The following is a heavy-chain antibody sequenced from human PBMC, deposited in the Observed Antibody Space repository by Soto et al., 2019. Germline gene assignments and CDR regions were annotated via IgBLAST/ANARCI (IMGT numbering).Heavy chain of an antibody. V-gene: IGHV3-74*01. CDR2: INSDGSST. D-gene: IGHD3-3*01. J-gene: IGHJ6*02. CDR1: GFTFSSYW. CDR3: ARDVLRFLEWSNSYYYYYGMDV. Sequence: GGSLRLSCAASGFTFSSYWMHWVRQAPGKGLVWVSRINSDGSSTSYADSVKGRFTISRDNAKNTPYLQMNSLRAEDTAVYYCARDVLRFLEWSNSYYYYYGMDVWGQGTTDTVSS.